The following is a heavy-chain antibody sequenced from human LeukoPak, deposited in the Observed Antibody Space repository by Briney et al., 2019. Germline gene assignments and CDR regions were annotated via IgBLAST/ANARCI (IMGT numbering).Heavy chain of an antibody. J-gene: IGHJ6*03. CDR1: GYSFSTFD. V-gene: IGHV1-8*03. CDR3: ARGPLTGEHYHYYMDV. CDR2: LSPNTGKT. Sequence: ASVKVSCKASGYSFSTFDINWVGQAPGQGLEWMGWLSPNTGKTGYAQKSHDRVTITGNSSISTVDMQLSSLTSDDTAVYYCARGPLTGEHYHYYMDVWGKGTTVTVSS. D-gene: IGHD7-27*01.